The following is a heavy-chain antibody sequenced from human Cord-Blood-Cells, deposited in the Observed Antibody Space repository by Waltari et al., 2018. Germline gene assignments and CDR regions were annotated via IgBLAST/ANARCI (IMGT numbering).Heavy chain of an antibody. J-gene: IGHJ3*02. V-gene: IGHV1-69*12. CDR3: ARGQGRDFWSGYDAFDI. CDR2: IIPIVGTA. D-gene: IGHD3-3*01. CDR1: GGTFSSYA. Sequence: QVQLVQSGAEVKKPGSSVKVSCKASGGTFSSYAISWVRQAPGQGLEWMGGIIPIVGTANYAQKFQGRVTITADEATSTAYMELSSLRSEDTAVYYCARGQGRDFWSGYDAFDIWGQGTMVTVSS.